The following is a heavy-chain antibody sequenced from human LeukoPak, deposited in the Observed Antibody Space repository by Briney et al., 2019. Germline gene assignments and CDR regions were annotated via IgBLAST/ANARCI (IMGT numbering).Heavy chain of an antibody. Sequence: ASVKLSCKTSGGTFSNNDISWVRQAQAQGLGREGRMILILSETESTQNFQGRVTLTADKSTNTVYMEMRSLRSDDTPVYDCARERYYDSSGHNPWKYFDSWGRGSLVSV. CDR2: MILILSET. D-gene: IGHD3-22*01. V-gene: IGHV1-69*04. CDR3: ARERYYDSSGHNPWKYFDS. J-gene: IGHJ4*02. CDR1: GGTFSNND.